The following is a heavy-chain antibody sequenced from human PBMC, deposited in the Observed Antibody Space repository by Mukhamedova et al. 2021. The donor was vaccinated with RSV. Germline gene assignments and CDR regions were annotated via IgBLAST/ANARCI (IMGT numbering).Heavy chain of an antibody. CDR3: TRDGSYASGY. CDR1: RTSW. D-gene: IGHD1-26*01. J-gene: IGHJ4*02. Sequence: RTSWMHWVRQAPGKGLVWVSFINRDGSSTSYADSVKGRFNISRDNAKNTLYLQMNSLRAEDTGVYYCTRDGSYASGYWGQGTLVT. CDR2: INRDGSST. V-gene: IGHV3-74*01.